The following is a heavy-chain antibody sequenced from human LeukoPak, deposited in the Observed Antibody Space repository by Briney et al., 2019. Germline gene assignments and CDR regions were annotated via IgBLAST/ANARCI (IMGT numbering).Heavy chain of an antibody. CDR2: ISGGTSGGYT. Sequence: GGSLRLSCAASGFTFSISAMTWVRQAPGKGLEWVSAISGGTSGGYTFYADSVKSRFTVSKDNSKNTLFLQMNSLRVEDTAMYYCAKDFPASGWRGFDSWGQGTLVTVSS. D-gene: IGHD6-19*01. CDR1: GFTFSISA. J-gene: IGHJ4*02. CDR3: AKDFPASGWRGFDS. V-gene: IGHV3-23*01.